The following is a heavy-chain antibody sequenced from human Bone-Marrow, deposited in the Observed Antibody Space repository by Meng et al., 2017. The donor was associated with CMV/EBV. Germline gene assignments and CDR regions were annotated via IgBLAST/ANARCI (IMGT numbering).Heavy chain of an antibody. CDR3: ARMYYDFWSGSREFDY. CDR1: GFPASSNY. J-gene: IGHJ4*02. V-gene: IGHV3-53*01. D-gene: IGHD3-3*01. Sequence: GGSLRLSCAASGFPASSNYMSWVRQAPGKGLEWVSVIYSGDSTYYADSVKGRFTISRDNSKNTLYLQMNSLRAEDTAVYYCARMYYDFWSGSREFDYWGQGTLVTVSS. CDR2: IYSGDST.